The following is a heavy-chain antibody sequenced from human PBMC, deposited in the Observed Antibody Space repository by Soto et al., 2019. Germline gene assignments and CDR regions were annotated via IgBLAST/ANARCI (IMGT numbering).Heavy chain of an antibody. CDR2: ISGNDDST. D-gene: IGHD6-13*01. CDR1: EFTFSNYA. V-gene: IGHV3-23*01. Sequence: HPGGSLRLSCVASEFTFSNYAMSWVRQAPGKGLEWVSGISGNDDSTYYADSVKGRCIISRDNSKNTLDLQMNSLRAQDTAVYYCAKDLSRSGVFVFGYWGQGIRVTVSS. CDR3: AKDLSRSGVFVFGY. J-gene: IGHJ4*02.